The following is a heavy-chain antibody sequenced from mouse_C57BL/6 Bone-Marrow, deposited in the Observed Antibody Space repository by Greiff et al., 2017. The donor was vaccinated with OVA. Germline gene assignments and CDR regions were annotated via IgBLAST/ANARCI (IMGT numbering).Heavy chain of an antibody. D-gene: IGHD2-1*01. CDR2: IRLKSDNYAT. J-gene: IGHJ3*01. Sequence: EVHLVESGGGLVQPGGSMKLSCVASGFTFSNYWMNWVRQSPEKGLEWVAQIRLKSDNYATHYAESVKGRFTISRDDSKSSVYLQMNNLRAKDTGIYYCTPVYYGNYEGFAYWGQGTLVTVSA. V-gene: IGHV6-3*01. CDR3: TPVYYGNYEGFAY. CDR1: GFTFSNYW.